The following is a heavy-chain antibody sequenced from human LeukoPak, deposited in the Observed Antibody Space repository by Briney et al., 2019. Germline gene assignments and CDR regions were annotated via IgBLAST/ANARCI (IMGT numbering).Heavy chain of an antibody. CDR2: MSYTGHS. D-gene: IGHD3-16*01. J-gene: IGHJ5*02. CDR3: ARRIMVTLREPGWFDP. Sequence: KPSETLSLTCTVSGGSIRTSTYYWGWLRQPPGKGLEWIGSMSYTGHSYYNSSLQSRVTISVDTSQNQFSLKLSSVTAADTAVYYCARRIMVTLREPGWFDPWGQGTLVTVSS. CDR1: GGSIRTSTYY. V-gene: IGHV4-39*01.